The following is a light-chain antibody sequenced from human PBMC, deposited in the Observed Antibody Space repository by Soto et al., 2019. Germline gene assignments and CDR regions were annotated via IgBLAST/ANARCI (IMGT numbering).Light chain of an antibody. V-gene: IGKV1-5*03. CDR2: QAS. J-gene: IGKJ1*01. CDR1: QSISSS. CDR3: QHYNSYSVA. Sequence: IQMTQSPSTLSASVGDRFTITCRASQSISSSLARYQQKPGKAPKLLXYQASSLESGVPSRFRGSGSGTEFTLTISSLQPDDFETYYCQHYNSYSVAFGQGTKVDIK.